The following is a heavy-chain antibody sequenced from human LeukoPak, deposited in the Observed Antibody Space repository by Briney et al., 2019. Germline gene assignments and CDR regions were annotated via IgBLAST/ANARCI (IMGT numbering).Heavy chain of an antibody. CDR1: AFTSSSYN. CDR3: AMSSARSANFYMDV. D-gene: IGHD3-22*01. Sequence: GGSLRLSCAASAFTSSSYNMNWVRQAPGKGREWVACISTSNSGIYYADPVKGRFTISRDNAKNSLYLQMNSLRAEDTAVYYCAMSSARSANFYMDVWGKGTTVTVSS. CDR2: ISTSNSGI. J-gene: IGHJ6*03. V-gene: IGHV3-21*01.